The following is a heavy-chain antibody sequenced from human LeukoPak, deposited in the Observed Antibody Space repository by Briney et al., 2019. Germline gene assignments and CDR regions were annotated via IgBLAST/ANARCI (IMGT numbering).Heavy chain of an antibody. CDR3: ATSESGRSWDWFAP. D-gene: IGHD3-10*01. CDR1: GGSFRTYP. J-gene: IGHJ5*02. V-gene: IGHV1-69*05. Sequence: ASVKVSCKASGGSFRTYPISWVRQAPGQGLEWMGGLTQFFRRTNYTEKFQGRLTITTDESSSTAYMELSDLRSDDTAVYYCATSESGRSWDWFAPWGQGTLVTVSS. CDR2: LTQFFRRT.